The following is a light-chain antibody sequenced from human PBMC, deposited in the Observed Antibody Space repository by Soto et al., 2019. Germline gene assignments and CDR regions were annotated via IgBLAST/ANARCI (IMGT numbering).Light chain of an antibody. J-gene: IGKJ1*01. Sequence: EIVLTPSPGTLSLSPGERTTLSFRASQSVSSNYVAWYQKKPGQAPRLLIYGASNRATGIPARFSGSGSGTDFTLTISSVQPDDFATYYCQQYNRYSFGQGTKVDIK. CDR2: GAS. CDR1: QSVSSNY. V-gene: IGKV3-20*01. CDR3: QQYNRYS.